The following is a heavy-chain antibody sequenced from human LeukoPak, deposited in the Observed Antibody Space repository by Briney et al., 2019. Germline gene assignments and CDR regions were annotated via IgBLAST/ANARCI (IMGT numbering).Heavy chain of an antibody. J-gene: IGHJ5*02. CDR3: VRGHWLGFIGIDA. CDR2: INHSGST. V-gene: IGHV4-34*01. Sequence: PSETLSLTCAVYGGSFSGYYWSWIRQPPGKGLEWIGEINHSGSTNYNPSLKSRGTISLDTSTNKFSLKLSSVTAADTAVYYSVRGHWLGFIGIDASGQGTPVTVSS. D-gene: IGHD6-19*01. CDR1: GGSFSGYY.